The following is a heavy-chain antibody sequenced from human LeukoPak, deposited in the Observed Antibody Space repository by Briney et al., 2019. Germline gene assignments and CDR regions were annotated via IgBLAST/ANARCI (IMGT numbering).Heavy chain of an antibody. CDR1: GFTVSSNY. Sequence: PGGSLRLSCAASGFTVSSNYMSWVRQAPGKGLEWVSVIYSGGSTYYADSAKGRFTISRDSSKSTLYLQMNSLRAEDTAVYYCAKGRWSSGWDPFDYWGQGTLVTVSS. V-gene: IGHV3-53*01. CDR2: IYSGGST. CDR3: AKGRWSSGWDPFDY. D-gene: IGHD6-19*01. J-gene: IGHJ4*02.